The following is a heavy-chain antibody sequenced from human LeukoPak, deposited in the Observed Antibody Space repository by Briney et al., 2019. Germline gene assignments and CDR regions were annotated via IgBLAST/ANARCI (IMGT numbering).Heavy chain of an antibody. V-gene: IGHV1-2*02. CDR1: GYTFTGYY. J-gene: IGHJ4*02. D-gene: IGHD5-12*01. Sequence: VASVKVSCKASGYTFTGYYMHWVRQAPGQGLEWMGWINPNSGGTNYAQKFQGRVTMTRDTSISTAYVELSRLRSDDTAVYYCARDWSGYDLRAGFIDYWGQGTLVTVSS. CDR3: ARDWSGYDLRAGFIDY. CDR2: INPNSGGT.